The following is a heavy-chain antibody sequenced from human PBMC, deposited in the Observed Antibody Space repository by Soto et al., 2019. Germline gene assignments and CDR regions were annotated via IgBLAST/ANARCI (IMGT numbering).Heavy chain of an antibody. Sequence: GGSLRLSCAASGFTFSSFGMHWVRQAPGKGLEWVALIRFDGSNKDYADSVKGRFTISRDNSKNMLYMQLKSLRPEDTAVYYCARDYDFWSSRREAAFEIWGQGTMVTV. J-gene: IGHJ3*02. V-gene: IGHV3-33*01. D-gene: IGHD3-3*01. CDR2: IRFDGSNK. CDR3: ARDYDFWSSRREAAFEI. CDR1: GFTFSSFG.